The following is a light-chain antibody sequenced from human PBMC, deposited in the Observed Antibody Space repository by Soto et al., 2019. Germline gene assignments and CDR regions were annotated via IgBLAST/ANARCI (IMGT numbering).Light chain of an antibody. V-gene: IGKV3-20*01. CDR1: QSVTSTY. CDR2: GAS. CDR3: HQYGSSPYT. J-gene: IGKJ2*01. Sequence: EVVLTQSPGALSVSPGERATLSCRASQSVTSTYLVWYQQRPGQAPRLLIYGASSRATGIPDWFSGGGSGTDFSLTISRLEPDDFAVYYGHQYGSSPYTFGQGTKLEIK.